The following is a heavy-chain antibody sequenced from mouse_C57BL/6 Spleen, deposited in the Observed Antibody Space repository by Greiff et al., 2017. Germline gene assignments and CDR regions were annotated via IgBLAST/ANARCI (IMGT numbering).Heavy chain of an antibody. J-gene: IGHJ2*01. CDR3: TRRGRQLRLLYYFDY. CDR1: GYTFTDYE. V-gene: IGHV1-15*01. D-gene: IGHD3-2*02. CDR2: IDPETGGT. Sequence: VKLQQSGAELVRPGASVTLSCKASGYTFTDYEMHWVKQTPVHGLEWIGAIDPETGGTAYNQKFKGKAILTADKSSSTAYMELRSLTSEDSAVYYCTRRGRQLRLLYYFDYWGQGTTLTVSS.